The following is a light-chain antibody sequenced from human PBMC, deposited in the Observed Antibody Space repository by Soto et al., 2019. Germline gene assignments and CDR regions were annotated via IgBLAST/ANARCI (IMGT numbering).Light chain of an antibody. V-gene: IGLV2-8*01. Sequence: QSALTQPPSASGSRGQSVTISCTGTNSDVGGYNYVSWYQQHPGKAPKLMIYEVSKRPSGVPDRFSGSKSGNTASLTVSGLQPEDEADYYCSSYAGSNNLGVFGGGTKLTVL. CDR1: NSDVGGYNY. CDR2: EVS. CDR3: SSYAGSNNLGV. J-gene: IGLJ3*02.